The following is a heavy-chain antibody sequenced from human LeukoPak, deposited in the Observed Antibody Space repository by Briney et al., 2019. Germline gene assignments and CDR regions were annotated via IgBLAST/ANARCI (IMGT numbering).Heavy chain of an antibody. J-gene: IGHJ6*03. CDR2: IYYSGST. V-gene: IGHV4-39*01. CDR1: GGSISSSSYY. Sequence: SETLSLTCTVSGGSISSSSYYWGWIRQPPGKGLEWIGSIYYSGSTYYNPSLKSRVTISVDTSKNQFSLKLSSVTAADTAVYYCASEITEYSSSSLYYYYYMDVWGKGTTVTVSS. CDR3: ASEITEYSSSSLYYYYYMDV. D-gene: IGHD6-6*01.